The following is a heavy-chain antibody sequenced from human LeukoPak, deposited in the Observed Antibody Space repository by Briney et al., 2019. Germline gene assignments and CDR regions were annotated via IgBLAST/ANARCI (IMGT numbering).Heavy chain of an antibody. Sequence: GGSLRLSCAASGFTFSNSAMYWAREAPGKGLEFVSVISTNGDRTYYADSVKGRFTTSRDNSKNTLYLQMGCPRADDMAVYYCARGVAISSSGWYDTFDYWGQGALVTISS. CDR3: ARGVAISSSGWYDTFDY. D-gene: IGHD6-19*01. J-gene: IGHJ4*02. CDR1: GFTFSNSA. V-gene: IGHV3-64*02. CDR2: ISTNGDRT.